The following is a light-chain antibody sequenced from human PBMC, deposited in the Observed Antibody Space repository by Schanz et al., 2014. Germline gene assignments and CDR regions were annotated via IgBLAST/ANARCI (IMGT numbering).Light chain of an antibody. CDR2: EVS. CDR3: SSYAGSDNLV. Sequence: QSALTQPPSASGSPGQSVTISCTGTSSDVGGYNYVSWYQHHAGKTPKLMIYEVSKRPSGVPDRFSGSKSGNTASLTVSGLQAEDEADYYCSSYAGSDNLVFGGGTKVTVL. V-gene: IGLV2-8*01. J-gene: IGLJ2*01. CDR1: SSDVGGYNY.